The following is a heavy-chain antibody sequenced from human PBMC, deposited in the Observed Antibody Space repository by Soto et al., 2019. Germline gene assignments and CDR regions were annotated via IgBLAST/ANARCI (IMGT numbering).Heavy chain of an antibody. V-gene: IGHV3-53*01. Sequence: GGSLRLSCAPSGFTVHGNYMTWVRQASGKGLEWVSVVFSGGSTFYADSVKGRFTISRDTSKNTLSLQMNSLRAEDTAVYFCASARTYNYAFDFWGQGTLVT. J-gene: IGHJ4*02. CDR1: GFTVHGNY. D-gene: IGHD5-18*01. CDR3: ASARTYNYAFDF. CDR2: VFSGGST.